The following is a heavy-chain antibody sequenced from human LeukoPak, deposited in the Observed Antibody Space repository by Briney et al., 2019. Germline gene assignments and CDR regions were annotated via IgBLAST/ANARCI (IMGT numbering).Heavy chain of an antibody. D-gene: IGHD3-3*01. Sequence: SETLSLTCTVSGGSISSSSYYWGWIRQPPGKGLEWIGSIYYSGSTNYNPSLKSRVTISVDTSKNQFSLKLSSVTAADTAVYYCASQYYDFWSGYLSPNYYYMDVWGKGTTVTVSS. CDR2: IYYSGST. V-gene: IGHV4-39*07. J-gene: IGHJ6*03. CDR1: GGSISSSSYY. CDR3: ASQYYDFWSGYLSPNYYYMDV.